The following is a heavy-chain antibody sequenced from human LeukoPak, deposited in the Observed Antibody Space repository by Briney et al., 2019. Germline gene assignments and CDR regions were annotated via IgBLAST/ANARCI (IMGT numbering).Heavy chain of an antibody. J-gene: IGHJ4*02. CDR3: AKVRIRRSYYFDY. CDR1: GFTFSSYG. D-gene: IGHD2-15*01. CDR2: ISYDGSNK. V-gene: IGHV3-30*18. Sequence: GGSLRLSCAASGFTFSSYGMHWVRQAPGKGLEWVAVISYDGSNKYYADSVKGRFTISRDNSKNTLYLQMNSLRAEDTAVYYCAKVRIRRSYYFDYWGQGTLVTASS.